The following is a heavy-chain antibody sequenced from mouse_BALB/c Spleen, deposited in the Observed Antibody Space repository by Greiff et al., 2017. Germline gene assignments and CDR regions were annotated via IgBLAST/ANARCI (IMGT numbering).Heavy chain of an antibody. CDR3: ARRDYGNYGGGYAMDY. CDR1: GYSITSDYA. Sequence: EVQLQQSGPGLVKPSQSLSLTCTVTGYSITSDYAWNWIRQFPGNKLEWMGYISYSGSTSYNPSLKSRIAITRDTSKNQFFLQLNSVTTEDTATYYCARRDYGNYGGGYAMDYWGQGTSVTVSS. V-gene: IGHV3-2*02. D-gene: IGHD2-1*01. CDR2: ISYSGST. J-gene: IGHJ4*01.